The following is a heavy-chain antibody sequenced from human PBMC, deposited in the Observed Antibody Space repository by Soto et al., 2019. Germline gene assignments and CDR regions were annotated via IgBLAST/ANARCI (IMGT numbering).Heavy chain of an antibody. J-gene: IGHJ4*02. D-gene: IGHD3-10*01. V-gene: IGHV1-58*01. CDR3: AAPSMVRGVIIADY. Sequence: SVKVSCKASGFTFTSSAVQWVRQARGQRLEWIGWIVVGSGNTNYAQKFQERVTITRDMSTSTAYMELSSLRSEDTAVYYCAAPSMVRGVIIADYWGQGTLVTVSS. CDR2: IVVGSGNT. CDR1: GFTFTSSA.